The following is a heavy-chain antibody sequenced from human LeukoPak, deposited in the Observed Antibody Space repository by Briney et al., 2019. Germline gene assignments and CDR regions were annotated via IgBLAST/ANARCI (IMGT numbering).Heavy chain of an antibody. CDR1: GFTFSSYG. D-gene: IGHD2-2*01. J-gene: IGHJ5*02. CDR3: ARGGGYVVVPAAIEANWFDP. V-gene: IGHV3-23*01. CDR2: ISGSGGST. Sequence: GGSLRLSCAASGFTFSSYGMHWVRQAPGKGLEWVSAISGSGGSTYYADSVKGRFTISRDNSKNTLYLQMNSLRAEDTAVYYCARGGGYVVVPAAIEANWFDPWGQGTLVTVSS.